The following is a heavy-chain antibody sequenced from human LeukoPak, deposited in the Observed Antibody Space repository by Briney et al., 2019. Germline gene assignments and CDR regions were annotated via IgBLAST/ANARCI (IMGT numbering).Heavy chain of an antibody. J-gene: IGHJ4*02. V-gene: IGHV3-21*01. CDR3: ATPIAVAGPFDY. CDR1: GFTFSSYS. CDR2: ISSSSSYI. Sequence: GGSLRLSCAASGFTFSSYSMNWVRQAPGKGLEWVSSISSSSSYIYYADSVKGRFTISRDNAKNSLYLQMNSLRAEDTAVYYCATPIAVAGPFDYWGQGTRVTVSS. D-gene: IGHD6-19*01.